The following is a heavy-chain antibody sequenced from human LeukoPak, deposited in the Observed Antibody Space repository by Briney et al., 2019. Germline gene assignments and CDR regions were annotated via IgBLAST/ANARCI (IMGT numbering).Heavy chain of an antibody. CDR1: GGSISSHY. V-gene: IGHV4-59*11. D-gene: IGHD6-19*01. Sequence: SETLSLTCIVSGGSISSHYWSGIRQPPGKTLEWIGYISYSGSTNYNPSLKSRVTISLDTSKSQFSLNLNSVTPADTAVYYCGRVPRPRSSGWYGGPIDYWGQGTLVTVSS. CDR3: GRVPRPRSSGWYGGPIDY. J-gene: IGHJ4*02. CDR2: ISYSGST.